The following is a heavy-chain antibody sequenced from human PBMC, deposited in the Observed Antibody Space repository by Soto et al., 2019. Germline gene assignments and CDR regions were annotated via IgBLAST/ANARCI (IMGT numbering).Heavy chain of an antibody. D-gene: IGHD4-4*01. CDR1: GYSFTSYW. Sequence: GESLKISCKGSGYSFTSYWISWVRQMPGKGLEWIGRIDPSDSYTNYSPSFQGHVTISADKSISTAYLQMNSLKTEDTAIYFCMLATVKWGFLDYWGLGTLVTVSS. J-gene: IGHJ4*02. V-gene: IGHV5-10-1*01. CDR3: MLATVKWGFLDY. CDR2: IDPSDSYT.